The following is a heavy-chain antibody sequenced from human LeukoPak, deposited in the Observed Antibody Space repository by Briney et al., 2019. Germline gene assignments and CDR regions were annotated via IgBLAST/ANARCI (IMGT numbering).Heavy chain of an antibody. Sequence: ASVKVSCKASGYTFNSYSITWFRQAPGQGLEWMGWIGGYNGDTLYPQKFQGRVTVTTDTSSSTAYMELRSLRSDDTAVYYCARDTSGGEDYWGQGTLVTVSS. CDR1: GYTFNSYS. CDR2: IGGYNGDT. CDR3: ARDTSGGEDY. J-gene: IGHJ4*02. D-gene: IGHD3-16*01. V-gene: IGHV1-18*01.